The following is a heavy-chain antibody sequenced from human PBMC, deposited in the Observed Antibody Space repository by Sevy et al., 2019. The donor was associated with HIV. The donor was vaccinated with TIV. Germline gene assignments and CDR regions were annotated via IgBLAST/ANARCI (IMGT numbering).Heavy chain of an antibody. D-gene: IGHD3-16*02. CDR3: AREEEDYVWGTSRDLTFFDY. J-gene: IGHJ4*02. V-gene: IGHV3-21*01. CDR1: GFTFSSYT. Sequence: GGSLRLSCAVSGFTFSSYTMNWVRQAPGKGLEWVSSISSSSSYIYYAESVKGRLTISRDNAKNSLYLQMNSLRAEDTAVYYCAREEEDYVWGTSRDLTFFDYWGQGTLVTVSS. CDR2: ISSSSSYI.